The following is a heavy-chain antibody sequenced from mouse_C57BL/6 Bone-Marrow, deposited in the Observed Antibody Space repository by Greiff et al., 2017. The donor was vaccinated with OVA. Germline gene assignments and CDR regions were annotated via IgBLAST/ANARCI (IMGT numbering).Heavy chain of an antibody. V-gene: IGHV3-6*01. CDR3: ARDYDGYWYFDV. Sequence: EVQLQESGPGLVKPSQSLSLTCSVTGYSITSGYYWNWIRQFPGNKLEWMGYISYDGSNNYNPSLQTRISITRDTSKNQLFLKLKSVTTEDTATYYCARDYDGYWYFDVWGTGTTVTVSS. CDR2: ISYDGSN. CDR1: GYSITSGYY. D-gene: IGHD2-12*01. J-gene: IGHJ1*03.